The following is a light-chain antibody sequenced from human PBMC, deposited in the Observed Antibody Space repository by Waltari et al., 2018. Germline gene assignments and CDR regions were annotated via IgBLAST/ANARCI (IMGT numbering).Light chain of an antibody. V-gene: IGKV1-17*03. CDR3: LQHYTYPPT. Sequence: DIQMTQSPSAMSASVGARVPTTCRASQDIGNYLAWFQQKPGTVPKRLIYAVSSLESGVPSRFSGSDSGTEFTLTINRLQPEDLATYFCLQHYTYPPTFGQGTRLEI. J-gene: IGKJ5*01. CDR2: AVS. CDR1: QDIGNY.